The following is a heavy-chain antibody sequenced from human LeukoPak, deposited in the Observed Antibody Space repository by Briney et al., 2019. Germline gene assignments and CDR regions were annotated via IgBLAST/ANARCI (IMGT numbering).Heavy chain of an antibody. CDR2: IKSNTDGGTT. D-gene: IGHD4-17*01. CDR1: GFTFSGYA. J-gene: IGHJ4*02. V-gene: IGHV3-15*01. Sequence: GGSLRLSCAASGFTFSGYAMHWVRQAPGKGLEWVGRIKSNTDGGTTDYVAPVKGRFTISRDDSKDTLYLQMNSLKTEDIAVYFCATEYYGAYNYWGQGTLVTVSS. CDR3: ATEYYGAYNY.